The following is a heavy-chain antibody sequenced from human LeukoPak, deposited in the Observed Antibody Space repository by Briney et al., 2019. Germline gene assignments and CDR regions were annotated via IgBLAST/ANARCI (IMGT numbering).Heavy chain of an antibody. J-gene: IGHJ3*02. CDR3: AKDMITIFGVVTPHDAFDI. V-gene: IGHV3-23*01. CDR2: ISGSGGST. Sequence: GGSLRLSCAASGFTFSSYAMSWVRQAPGKGLEWVSAISGSGGSTYYADSVKGRFIISRDNSKNTLYLQMNSLRAEDTAVYYCAKDMITIFGVVTPHDAFDIWGQGTMVTVSS. D-gene: IGHD3-3*01. CDR1: GFTFSSYA.